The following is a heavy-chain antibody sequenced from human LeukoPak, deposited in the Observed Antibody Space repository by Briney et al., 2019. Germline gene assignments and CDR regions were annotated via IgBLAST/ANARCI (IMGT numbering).Heavy chain of an antibody. D-gene: IGHD6-13*01. V-gene: IGHV1-2*02. CDR2: INPNSGGT. J-gene: IGHJ4*02. CDR3: ASLIAAAGTEFDY. Sequence: GASVKVSCKASGYTFTGYYMHWVRQAPGQGLEWMGWINPNSGGTNYAQKFQGRVTMTRDTSISTAYMELSRLRSDDTAVYYCASLIAAAGTEFDYWGQGTLVTVSS. CDR1: GYTFTGYY.